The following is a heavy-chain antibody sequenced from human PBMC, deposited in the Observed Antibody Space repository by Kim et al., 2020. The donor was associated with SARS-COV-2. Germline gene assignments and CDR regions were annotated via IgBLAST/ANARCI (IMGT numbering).Heavy chain of an antibody. J-gene: IGHJ4*01. CDR2: IRTTAYGGTA. D-gene: IGHD3-3*01. CDR3: TRGPFRSGYYRTYYF. V-gene: IGHV3-49*03. CDR1: GFTFGDYA. Sequence: GGSLRLSCRGFGFTFGDYAMTWFRQIPGKGPEWVGYIRTTAYGGTAEYAASVKGRFIISRDDSNATAYLQMNSVQTEDTAVYYCTRGPFRSGYYRTYYF.